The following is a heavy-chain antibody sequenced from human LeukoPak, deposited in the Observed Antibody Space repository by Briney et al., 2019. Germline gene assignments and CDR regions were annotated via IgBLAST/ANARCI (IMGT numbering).Heavy chain of an antibody. CDR2: INPNSGGT. V-gene: IGHV1-2*02. Sequence: GASVKVSCKASGYTFTGYYMHWVRQAPGQGLEWMGWINPNSGGTNYAQKLQGRVTMTRDTSISTAYMELSRLRSDDTAVYYCARRRAVAGNLNFDYWGQGTLVTVSS. J-gene: IGHJ4*02. CDR3: ARRRAVAGNLNFDY. CDR1: GYTFTGYY. D-gene: IGHD6-19*01.